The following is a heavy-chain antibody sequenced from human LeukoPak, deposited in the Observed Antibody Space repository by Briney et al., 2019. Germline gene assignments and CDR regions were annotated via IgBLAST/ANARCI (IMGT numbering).Heavy chain of an antibody. D-gene: IGHD3-10*01. CDR2: IYYSGST. V-gene: IGHV4-59*01. Sequence: PSETLSLTCTVSGGSISSYYWNWIRQPPGKGLEWIGYIYYSGSTNYNPSLKSRVTISVDTSKNQFSLKLSSVTAAGTAVYYCARAEDTSVRGVPYIFDYWGQGTLVTVSS. J-gene: IGHJ4*02. CDR1: GGSISSYY. CDR3: ARAEDTSVRGVPYIFDY.